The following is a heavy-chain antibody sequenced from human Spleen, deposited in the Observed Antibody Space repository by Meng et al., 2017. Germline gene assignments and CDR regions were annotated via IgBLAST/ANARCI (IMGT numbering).Heavy chain of an antibody. Sequence: GGSLRLSCAASGFTFSSFEMKWVRQAPGKGLDWVSYISSSGSTIYHADSVKGRFTISRDNAKNSLYLQMSSLRAEDTGVYYCARVFGWYFDLWGRGTLVTVSS. V-gene: IGHV3-48*03. J-gene: IGHJ2*01. D-gene: IGHD3-10*01. CDR2: ISSSGSTI. CDR3: ARVFGWYFDL. CDR1: GFTFSSFE.